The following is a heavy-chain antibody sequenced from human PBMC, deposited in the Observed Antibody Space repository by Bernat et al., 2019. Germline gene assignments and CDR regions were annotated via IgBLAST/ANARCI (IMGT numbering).Heavy chain of an antibody. CDR1: GYTFTSYG. V-gene: IGHV1-18*01. CDR2: IRTYNGNT. J-gene: IGHJ4*02. CDR3: ARDVGIAAAGFYFDY. Sequence: QVQLVQSGAEVKKPGASVRVSCKASGYTFTSYGFSWVRQAPGQGLEWMGWIRTYNGNTNYAQKLQDSVTMTTDTSTSTAYMQLRSLRSDDTAMYYCARDVGIAAAGFYFDYWGQGTLVTVSS. D-gene: IGHD6-13*01.